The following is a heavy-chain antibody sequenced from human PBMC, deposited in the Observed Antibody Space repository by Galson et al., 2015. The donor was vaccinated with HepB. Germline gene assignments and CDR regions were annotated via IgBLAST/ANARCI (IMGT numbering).Heavy chain of an antibody. D-gene: IGHD1-1*01. CDR3: SRPLSTTSYYCYGVDV. CDR1: GFTFGDHA. CDR2: IRGKAHGGTT. J-gene: IGHJ6*02. Sequence: SLRLSCAASGFTFGDHAMSWFRQAPGKGLEWVGFIRGKAHGGTTEYAASVKGRFTISRDDSKSIAYLQMNSQKTEDTAVYYCSRPLSTTSYYCYGVDVWGQGTTVTVSS. V-gene: IGHV3-49*03.